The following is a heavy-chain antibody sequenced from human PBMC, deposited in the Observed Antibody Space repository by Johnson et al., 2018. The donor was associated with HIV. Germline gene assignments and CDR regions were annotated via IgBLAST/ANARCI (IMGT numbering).Heavy chain of an antibody. V-gene: IGHV3-9*01. Sequence: VQLVESGGGLVQPGRSLRLSCAASGFTFDDYAMHWVRQAPGKGLEWVSGISWNSGSIGYADSVKGRFTISRDNAKNSLYLQMNSLRAEDTALNYCAKDHDYYDSSGYILGAFDIWGQGTMVTVSS. D-gene: IGHD3-22*01. CDR2: ISWNSGSI. CDR3: AKDHDYYDSSGYILGAFDI. J-gene: IGHJ3*02. CDR1: GFTFDDYA.